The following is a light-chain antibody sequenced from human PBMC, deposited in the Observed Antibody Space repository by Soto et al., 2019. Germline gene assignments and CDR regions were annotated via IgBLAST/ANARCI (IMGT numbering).Light chain of an antibody. CDR3: QQYNGYPWT. CDR1: QSVSIY. V-gene: IGKV1-5*03. J-gene: IGKJ1*01. Sequence: DVQMTQSPSSLSASVGDRVTITFRASQSVSIYLNWYQQKPGKAPKVLIYKASSLESGVPSRFGGSGSGTELNLTISRLQPDDFATYYCQQYNGYPWTFGQGTKVDIK. CDR2: KAS.